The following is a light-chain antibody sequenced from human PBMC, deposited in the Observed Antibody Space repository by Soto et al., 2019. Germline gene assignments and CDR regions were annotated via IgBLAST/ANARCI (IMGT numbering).Light chain of an antibody. CDR2: DAS. CDR1: QDISDF. J-gene: IGKJ2*01. Sequence: DIQMTQSPSSLSASVGDRVTITCRASQDISDFLAWYQQRPGKITNLLVYDASTLQSGVPTRFSGSGSGTHFTLTISSLQPEDVASYYCQEYHSLLYTFGQGTKVEI. CDR3: QEYHSLLYT. V-gene: IGKV1-27*01.